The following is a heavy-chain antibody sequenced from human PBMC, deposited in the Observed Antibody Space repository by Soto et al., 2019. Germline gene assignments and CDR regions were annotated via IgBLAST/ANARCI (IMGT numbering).Heavy chain of an antibody. Sequence: QVQLVQAGAELKQPGSSVKVSCKASGDTFSGYPINWVRQAPGEGLEWMGRIIPVFGTTNDAQRFAGRVTFTADESTNTAYMELRGLLSEDTAVYYCARDGGFGELKYWGPAALVTVSS. CDR3: ARDGGFGELKY. CDR2: IIPVFGTT. J-gene: IGHJ4*02. CDR1: GDTFSGYP. V-gene: IGHV1-69*18. D-gene: IGHD3-10*01.